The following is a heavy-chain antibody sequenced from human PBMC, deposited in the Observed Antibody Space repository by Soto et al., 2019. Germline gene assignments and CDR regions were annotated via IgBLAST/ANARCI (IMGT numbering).Heavy chain of an antibody. V-gene: IGHV4-59*08. D-gene: IGHD6-13*01. J-gene: IGHJ6*03. CDR3: ARHSNSSSWYEGRGYYYYYMDV. CDR1: GGSISSYY. Sequence: QVQLQESGPGLVKPSETLSLTCTVSGGSISSYYWSWIRQPPGKGLEWIGYIYYSGSTNYNPSLTSRVTISVDTSKNQFSLKLSSVTAADTAVYYCARHSNSSSWYEGRGYYYYYMDVWGKGTTVTVSS. CDR2: IYYSGST.